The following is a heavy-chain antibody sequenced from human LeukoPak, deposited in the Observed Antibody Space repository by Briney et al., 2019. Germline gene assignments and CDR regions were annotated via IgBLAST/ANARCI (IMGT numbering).Heavy chain of an antibody. CDR3: ARMTGYYSPEGAFDI. V-gene: IGHV3-30*02. D-gene: IGHD3-9*01. CDR1: GFTFSSYG. J-gene: IGHJ3*02. Sequence: GGSLRLPCAASGFTFSSYGMHWVRQAPGKGLEWVAFIRYDGSNKYYADSVKGRFTISRDNSKNTLYLQMNSLRAEDTAVYYCARMTGYYSPEGAFDIWGQGTMVTVSS. CDR2: IRYDGSNK.